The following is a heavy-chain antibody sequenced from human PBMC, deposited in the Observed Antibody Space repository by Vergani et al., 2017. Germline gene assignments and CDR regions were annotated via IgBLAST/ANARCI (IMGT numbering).Heavy chain of an antibody. J-gene: IGHJ4*02. V-gene: IGHV4-39*07. Sequence: QLQLQESGPGLVKPSETLSLTCTVSGGSISSSSYYWGWIRQPPGKGLEWIGSIYYSGSTYYNPSLKSRVTISVDTSKNQFSLKLSSVTAADTAVYYCARETSLGCSTIDYWGQGTLVTVSS. CDR3: ARETSLGCSTIDY. CDR2: IYYSGST. D-gene: IGHD6-13*01. CDR1: GGSISSSSYY.